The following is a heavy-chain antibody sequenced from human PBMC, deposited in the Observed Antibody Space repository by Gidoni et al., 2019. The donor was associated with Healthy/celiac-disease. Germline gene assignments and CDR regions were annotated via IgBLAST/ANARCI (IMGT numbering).Heavy chain of an antibody. D-gene: IGHD6-6*01. Sequence: QVQLQASGPGLVKPSGPLSLTCAVSGGSIRSRNWCSWVRQPPGKGLEWIGEIYHSGSTNYNPSLKSRVTISVDKSKNQFSLKLSSVTAADTAVYYCARGAREYSSSGYYYYYGMDVWGQGTTVTVSS. J-gene: IGHJ6*02. CDR1: GGSIRSRNW. CDR3: ARGAREYSSSGYYYYYGMDV. V-gene: IGHV4-4*02. CDR2: IYHSGST.